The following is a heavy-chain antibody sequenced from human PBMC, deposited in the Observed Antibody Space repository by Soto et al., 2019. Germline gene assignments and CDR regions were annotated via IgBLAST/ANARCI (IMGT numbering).Heavy chain of an antibody. CDR2: INPSGGST. CDR1: GYTFTSYY. D-gene: IGHD2-21*02. CDR3: ARDGPYCGGDCYTPNWYFDL. Sequence: QVQLVQSGAEVKKPGASVKVSCKASGYTFTSYYMHWVRQAPGQGLEWMGIINPSGGSTSYAQKFEGRVHRTRATSTSRVYMGLSSLRSEDTAVYYCARDGPYCGGDCYTPNWYFDLWGRGTLVTVSS. V-gene: IGHV1-46*01. J-gene: IGHJ2*01.